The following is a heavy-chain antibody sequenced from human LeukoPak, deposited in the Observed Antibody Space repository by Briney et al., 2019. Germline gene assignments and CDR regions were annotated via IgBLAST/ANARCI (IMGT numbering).Heavy chain of an antibody. V-gene: IGHV3-23*01. CDR2: ISGSGGST. Sequence: GGSLRLSCAASGFTFSSYAMSWVRPAPGKGLEWVSAISGSGGSTYYADSVKGRFTISRDNSKNTLYLQMNSLRAEDTAVYYCAKDAHSSSWEGLSYNWFDPWGQGTLVTVSS. J-gene: IGHJ5*02. D-gene: IGHD6-13*01. CDR3: AKDAHSSSWEGLSYNWFDP. CDR1: GFTFSSYA.